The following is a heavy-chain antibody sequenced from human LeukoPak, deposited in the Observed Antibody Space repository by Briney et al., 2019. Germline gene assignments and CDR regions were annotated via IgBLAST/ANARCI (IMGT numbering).Heavy chain of an antibody. J-gene: IGHJ4*02. Sequence: GGSLRLSCAASGFIFSSYWMTWVRQAPGKGLEWVSVIYSGGSTYYADSVKGRFTISRDNSKNTLYLQMNSLRAEDTAVYYCARVAVAAYFDYWGQGTLVTVSS. CDR2: IYSGGST. CDR3: ARVAVAAYFDY. CDR1: GFIFSSYW. V-gene: IGHV3-66*01. D-gene: IGHD6-19*01.